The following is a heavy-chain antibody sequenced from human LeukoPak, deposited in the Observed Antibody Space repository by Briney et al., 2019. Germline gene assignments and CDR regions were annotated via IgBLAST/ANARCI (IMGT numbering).Heavy chain of an antibody. CDR1: GYTFTNYW. D-gene: IGHD2-15*01. CDR3: ARGGAGCSGGSCNQYYHFGMDV. Sequence: GESLKISCKGSGYTFTNYWISWVRQMPGKGLEWMGRIDPSDSHTNYSPSFQGHVTISVDKSISTAYLQWSSLAASDTAIYYCARGGAGCSGGSCNQYYHFGMDVWGKGTTVTVFS. CDR2: IDPSDSHT. J-gene: IGHJ6*04. V-gene: IGHV5-10-1*01.